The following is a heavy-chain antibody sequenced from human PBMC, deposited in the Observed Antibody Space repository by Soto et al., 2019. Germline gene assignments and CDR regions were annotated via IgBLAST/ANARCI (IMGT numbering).Heavy chain of an antibody. CDR3: SSSSLYGMDV. CDR1: GGYIGSGYYY. J-gene: IGHJ6*02. V-gene: IGHV4-30-4*08. Sequence: SETLSVTCSVSGGYIGSGYYYWSWIRQPPGKGLEWIWNIYYSGNTYYTPSLKSRLIISIETSQNQFALQVGSGPAADTAVYYGSSSSLYGMDVWRQGTAVTVSS. CDR2: IYYSGNT.